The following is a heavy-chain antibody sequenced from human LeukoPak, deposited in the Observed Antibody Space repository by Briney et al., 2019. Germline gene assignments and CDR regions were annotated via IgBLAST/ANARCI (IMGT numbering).Heavy chain of an antibody. Sequence: ASVKVSCKTSGFTFTGYYFHWMRQAPGQGLEWMGSIDANSGGTEYAQKFQGRVTMTRDTSLSTAYMEVTSLTSDDTAVYYCAKDHPSIGDAFDIWGQGTMVTVSS. V-gene: IGHV1-2*02. CDR2: IDANSGGT. D-gene: IGHD2-15*01. CDR3: AKDHPSIGDAFDI. CDR1: GFTFTGYY. J-gene: IGHJ3*02.